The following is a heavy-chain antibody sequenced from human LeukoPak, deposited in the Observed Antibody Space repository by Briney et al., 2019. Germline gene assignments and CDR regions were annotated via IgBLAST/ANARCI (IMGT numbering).Heavy chain of an antibody. J-gene: IGHJ6*03. V-gene: IGHV3-53*01. Sequence: PGGSLRLSCAASGFTVSSNYMSWVRQAPGKGLEWVSVIYSGGSTYYADSVKGRFTISRDNSKNTLYLQMNSLRAEDTAVYYCARVQSGWQWLDYYYMDVWGKGTTVTVSS. CDR2: IYSGGST. CDR1: GFTVSSNY. D-gene: IGHD6-19*01. CDR3: ARVQSGWQWLDYYYMDV.